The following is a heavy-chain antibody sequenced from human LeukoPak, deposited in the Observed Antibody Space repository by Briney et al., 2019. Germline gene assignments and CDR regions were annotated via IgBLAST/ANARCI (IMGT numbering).Heavy chain of an antibody. V-gene: IGHV3-23*01. Sequence: GGSLRLSCAASGFTFSSYAMNWVRQAPGKGLEWVSAISGGGGTTYYADSVKGRFAISRDNSKNTLYLQMNSLRAEDTAAYYCAKVIREVDMSHDYWGQGALVTVSS. CDR3: AKVIREVDMSHDY. CDR1: GFTFSSYA. CDR2: ISGGGGTT. J-gene: IGHJ4*02. D-gene: IGHD5-24*01.